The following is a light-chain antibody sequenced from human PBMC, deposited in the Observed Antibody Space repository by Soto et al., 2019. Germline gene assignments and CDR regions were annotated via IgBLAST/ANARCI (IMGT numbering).Light chain of an antibody. J-gene: IGKJ3*01. CDR1: QSVSSSY. CDR2: GAS. CDR3: QQYGSSPLFT. Sequence: EIVLTQSPGTLSLSPGERATLSCRASQSVSSSYLAWYQQKPGQAPRLLIYGASSRATGNPDRFSGSGSGTDVTLTLSSLEPEDFAVYYCQQYGSSPLFTFGPGTKVDIK. V-gene: IGKV3-20*01.